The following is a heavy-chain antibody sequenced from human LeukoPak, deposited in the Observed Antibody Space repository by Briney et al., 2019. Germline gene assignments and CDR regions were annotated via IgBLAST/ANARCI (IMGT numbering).Heavy chain of an antibody. CDR1: AGSISTYR. D-gene: IGHD3-22*01. Sequence: PSETLSLTCTLSAGSISTYRWSWIRQPVGKGLEWMGRIDTSGNTNYNPSLNGRVTISVDTAKNQFSLKLSSVTAADTAVYYCARVGFDSSGYYYYYMDVWGKGTTVTISS. CDR3: ARVGFDSSGYYYYYMDV. J-gene: IGHJ6*03. CDR2: IDTSGNT. V-gene: IGHV4-4*07.